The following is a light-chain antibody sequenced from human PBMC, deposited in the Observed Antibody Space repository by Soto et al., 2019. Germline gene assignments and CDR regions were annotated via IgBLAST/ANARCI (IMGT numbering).Light chain of an antibody. V-gene: IGLV1-40*01. J-gene: IGLJ2*01. CDR1: SSNIGAGYD. Sequence: QPVLTQPPSVSGAPGQRVTISCTGNSSNIGAGYDVRWYQQLPGTAPKLLIYGNTNRPSGVPDRFSGSKSDTSASLAITGLQAEDEADYYCQSFDSTLSGPVVFGGGTKLTVL. CDR2: GNT. CDR3: QSFDSTLSGPVV.